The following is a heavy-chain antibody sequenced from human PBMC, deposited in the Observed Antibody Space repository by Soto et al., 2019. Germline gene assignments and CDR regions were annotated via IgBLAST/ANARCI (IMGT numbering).Heavy chain of an antibody. J-gene: IGHJ6*02. D-gene: IGHD2-15*01. CDR2: MFYSGLT. CDR3: APLSVSLSGPYGIHV. V-gene: IGHV4-39*01. CDR1: GYSVSSSDYY. Sequence: SETLSLTCSVSGYSVSSSDYYWAWIRQPPGKGLEWIGSMFYSGLTYYNPSLKSRVTLSVDTSKNQFSVRLNSVTAADTAVYYCAPLSVSLSGPYGIHVWGQGTTVTSP.